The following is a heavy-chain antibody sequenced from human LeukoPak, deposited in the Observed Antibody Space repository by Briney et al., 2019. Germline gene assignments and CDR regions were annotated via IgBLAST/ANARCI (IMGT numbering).Heavy chain of an antibody. CDR1: GFTFSNYA. CDR3: ARDKEFSSGWYFDN. Sequence: GGSLRLSCAASGFTFSNYAMSWVRQAPSKGLEWVSTISGPGDGTYYADSVKGRFTISRDYSKNTLYLQMSSLRVEDTAVYYCARDKEFSSGWYFDNWGQGTLVTVSS. D-gene: IGHD6-19*01. V-gene: IGHV3-23*01. J-gene: IGHJ4*02. CDR2: ISGPGDGT.